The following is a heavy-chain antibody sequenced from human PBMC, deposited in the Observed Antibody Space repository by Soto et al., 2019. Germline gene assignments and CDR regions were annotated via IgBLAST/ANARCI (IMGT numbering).Heavy chain of an antibody. CDR3: ARDRRYAEFSLDY. J-gene: IGHJ4*02. V-gene: IGHV3-48*02. CDR2: ISSSITTV. D-gene: IGHD3-10*01. Sequence: PGGSLRLSCTASGFTFNNYDMSWVRQAPGKGLEWVSYISSSITTVYYADSVKGRFTISRDNAQNLLYLQMNSLRNEDTAVYYCARDRRYAEFSLDYWGQGAMVTVYS. CDR1: GFTFNNYD.